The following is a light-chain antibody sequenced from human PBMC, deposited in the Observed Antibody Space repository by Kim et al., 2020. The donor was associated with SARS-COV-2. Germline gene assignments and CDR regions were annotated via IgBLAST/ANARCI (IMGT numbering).Light chain of an antibody. CDR3: NSRDSSGNLYV. Sequence: ALGQTVSFTCQGDSLRTYFAGWYQQKPGQAPVHVIYGKNNRPSGIPDRFSGSSSGDTASLTITGAQAEDAADYYCNSRDSSGNLYVFGTGTKVTVL. CDR2: GKN. V-gene: IGLV3-19*01. CDR1: SLRTYF. J-gene: IGLJ1*01.